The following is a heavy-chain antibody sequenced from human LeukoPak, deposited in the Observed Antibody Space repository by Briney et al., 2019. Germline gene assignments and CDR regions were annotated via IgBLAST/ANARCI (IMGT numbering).Heavy chain of an antibody. CDR1: GGSISSYY. D-gene: IGHD3-3*01. V-gene: IGHV4-59*08. CDR2: IYYSGST. Sequence: PSETLSLTCPVSGGSISSYYWSWIRPPPGKGLEWIGYIYYSGSTNYNPSLKSRVTISVDTSKNQFSLKLSSVTAADTAVYYCARHKTHYDFWSGYSWQDGMDVWGQGTTVTVSS. CDR3: ARHKTHYDFWSGYSWQDGMDV. J-gene: IGHJ6*02.